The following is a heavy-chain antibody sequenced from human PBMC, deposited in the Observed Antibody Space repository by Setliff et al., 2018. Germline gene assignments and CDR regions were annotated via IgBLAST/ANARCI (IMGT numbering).Heavy chain of an antibody. CDR1: GGSISSGVYY. CDR2: VYSRGTT. D-gene: IGHD4-17*01. CDR3: ARGRFQYVGDSYYFDY. Sequence: PSETLSLTCTVSGGSISSGVYYWTWIRQPAGKGLEWIGHVYSRGTTNYNPSLKSRLTISADTSKNQFSLRLSSVTAADTAVYYCARGRFQYVGDSYYFDYWGQGDLVTV. J-gene: IGHJ4*02. V-gene: IGHV4-61*09.